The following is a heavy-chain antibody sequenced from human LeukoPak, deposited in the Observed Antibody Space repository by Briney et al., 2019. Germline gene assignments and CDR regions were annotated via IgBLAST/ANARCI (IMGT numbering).Heavy chain of an antibody. Sequence: GGSLRLSCAASGFTFSSYTMSWVRQAPGKGLEWVSTITTSDGNTYYADSVKGRFTVSRDNSKNTLFLQMNGLRAEDTAVYYCAKDGGLWVSAHWGDSWGRGTLVTASS. V-gene: IGHV3-23*01. CDR2: ITTSDGNT. CDR3: AKDGGLWVSAHWGDS. D-gene: IGHD7-27*01. J-gene: IGHJ4*02. CDR1: GFTFSSYT.